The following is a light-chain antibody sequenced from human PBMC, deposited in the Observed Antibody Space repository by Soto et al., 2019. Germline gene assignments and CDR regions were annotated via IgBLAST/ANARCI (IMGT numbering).Light chain of an antibody. CDR2: EDS. V-gene: IGLV2-23*01. CDR3: SSYAGSSTLV. J-gene: IGLJ3*02. Sequence: QSALTQPASVSGSPGQSITISCTGTSSDVGSYNLVSWYQQHPGKAPELMIYEDSKRPSGVSNRFSGSTSGNTASLKFSGLQAEDEADYYCSSYAGSSTLVFGGGTKLTVL. CDR1: SSDVGSYNL.